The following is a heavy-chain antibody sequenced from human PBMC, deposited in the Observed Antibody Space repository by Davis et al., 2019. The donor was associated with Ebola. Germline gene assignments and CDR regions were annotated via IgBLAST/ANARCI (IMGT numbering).Heavy chain of an antibody. D-gene: IGHD3-3*01. V-gene: IGHV3-23*01. CDR3: AKSGLSFGVVKYHYGMDV. Sequence: GGSLRLSCAASTFTFSGYGMSWVRQAPGKGLEWVSGISHSGSRTNYADSVRGRFIVSRDNSKKTLYLQMNSLRAEDTAVYYCAKSGLSFGVVKYHYGMDVWGKGTTVTVSS. CDR2: ISHSGSRT. CDR1: TFTFSGYG. J-gene: IGHJ6*04.